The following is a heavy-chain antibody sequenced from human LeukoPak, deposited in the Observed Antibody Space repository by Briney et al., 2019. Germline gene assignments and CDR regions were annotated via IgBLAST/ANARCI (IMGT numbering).Heavy chain of an antibody. Sequence: GGSLRLSCAASGFTFRNYWMGWVRQAPGKGLVWVSRINSDGSSTSYADSVKGRFTISRDNAKNTLYLQMNSLRAEDTAVYYCARSSAPYYYYGMDVWGQGTTVTVSS. CDR3: ARSSAPYYYYGMDV. CDR1: GFTFRNYW. D-gene: IGHD6-6*01. V-gene: IGHV3-74*01. CDR2: INSDGSST. J-gene: IGHJ6*02.